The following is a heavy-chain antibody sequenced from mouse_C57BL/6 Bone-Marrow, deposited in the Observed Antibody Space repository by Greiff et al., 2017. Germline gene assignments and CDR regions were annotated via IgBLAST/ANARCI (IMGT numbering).Heavy chain of an antibody. CDR3: ASHYYGSFYYFDY. V-gene: IGHV1-64*01. D-gene: IGHD1-1*01. CDR2: IHPNSGST. Sequence: QVQLQQSGAELVKPGASVKLSCKASGYTFTSYWMHWVKQRPGQGLEWIGMIHPNSGSTNYNEKFKSKATLTVDKSSSTAYMQLSSLTSEDSAVYYCASHYYGSFYYFDYWGQGTTLTVSS. J-gene: IGHJ2*01. CDR1: GYTFTSYW.